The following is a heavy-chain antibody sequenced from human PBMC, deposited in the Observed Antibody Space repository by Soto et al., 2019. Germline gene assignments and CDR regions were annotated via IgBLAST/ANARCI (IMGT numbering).Heavy chain of an antibody. D-gene: IGHD6-19*01. CDR1: GFTFSSYA. V-gene: IGHV3-23*01. Sequence: EVQLLESGGGLVQPGGSLRLSCAASGFTFSSYAMNWVRQAPGKGLEWVSAISGSGGSTYYADSVKGRFTISRDNAKNTLYLQMNRQRAEDTDVYYCRGAVAGQFDYWGQGTLVTVSS. CDR2: ISGSGGST. CDR3: RGAVAGQFDY. J-gene: IGHJ4*02.